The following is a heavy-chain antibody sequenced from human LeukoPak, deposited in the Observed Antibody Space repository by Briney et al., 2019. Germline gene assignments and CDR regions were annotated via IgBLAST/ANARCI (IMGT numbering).Heavy chain of an antibody. CDR2: ISSSGSTI. Sequence: GGSLRLSCAVPGFTFSSYEMNWVRQAPGKGLEWVSYISSSGSTIYYADSVKGRFTISRDNAKNSLYLQMNSLRAEDTAVYYCARGEDYGSRPSYWGQGTLVTVSS. V-gene: IGHV3-48*03. CDR1: GFTFSSYE. J-gene: IGHJ4*02. CDR3: ARGEDYGSRPSY. D-gene: IGHD3-10*01.